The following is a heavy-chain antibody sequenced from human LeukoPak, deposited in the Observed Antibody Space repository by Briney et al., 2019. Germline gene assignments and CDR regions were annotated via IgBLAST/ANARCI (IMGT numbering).Heavy chain of an antibody. Sequence: PGGSLRLSCAASGFTFSSYAMSWVRQAPGKGLEWVSAISGSGGSTYYADSVKGRFTIPRDNSKNTLYLQMNSLRAEDTAVYYCAKRVSEWELGYGMDVWSQGTTVTVSS. CDR3: AKRVSEWELGYGMDV. D-gene: IGHD1-26*01. V-gene: IGHV3-23*01. J-gene: IGHJ6*02. CDR2: ISGSGGST. CDR1: GFTFSSYA.